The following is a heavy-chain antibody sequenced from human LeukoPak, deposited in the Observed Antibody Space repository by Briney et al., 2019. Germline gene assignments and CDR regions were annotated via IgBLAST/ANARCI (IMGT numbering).Heavy chain of an antibody. Sequence: GGSLRLSCAASGFTFSTSGMHWVRQSPGKGLDWVAFIRNDGNKKNYAESVKGRFTISRDNSRNTLYLQMDSLSAEDTAVYYCVKVDTWGQGTLVTVSS. CDR1: GFTFSTSG. V-gene: IGHV3-30*02. J-gene: IGHJ4*02. CDR3: VKVDT. CDR2: IRNDGNKK. D-gene: IGHD3-22*01.